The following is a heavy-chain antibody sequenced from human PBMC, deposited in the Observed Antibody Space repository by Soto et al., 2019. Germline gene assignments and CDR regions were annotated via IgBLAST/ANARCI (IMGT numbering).Heavy chain of an antibody. D-gene: IGHD6-6*01. J-gene: IGHJ4*02. CDR1: GFTFSSYA. V-gene: IGHV3-23*01. CDR3: AKTGRGMVAARPAYFDY. Sequence: GGSLRLSCAASGFTFSSYAMSWVRQAPGKGLEWVSAISGSGCSTYYADSVKGRFTISRDNSKNTLYLQMNSLRAEDTAVYYCAKTGRGMVAARPAYFDYWGQGTLVTVSS. CDR2: ISGSGCST.